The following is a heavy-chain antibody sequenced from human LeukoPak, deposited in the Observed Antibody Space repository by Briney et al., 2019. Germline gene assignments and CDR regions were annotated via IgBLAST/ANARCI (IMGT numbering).Heavy chain of an antibody. J-gene: IGHJ4*02. CDR2: ISGSGGST. D-gene: IGHD5-18*01. CDR1: RFTFSSYV. Sequence: GGSLRLSCAASRFTFSSYVMNWVRQAPGKGLEWVSAISGSGGSTYYADSVKGRFTISRDNSKKTLYLQMNSLRAEDTAVYYCAKGSSTWGSYGHFDYWGQGTLVTVSS. V-gene: IGHV3-23*01. CDR3: AKGSSTWGSYGHFDY.